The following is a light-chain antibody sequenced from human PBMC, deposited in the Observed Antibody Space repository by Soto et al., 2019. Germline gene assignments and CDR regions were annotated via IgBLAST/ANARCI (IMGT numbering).Light chain of an antibody. V-gene: IGKV3-11*01. CDR1: HSVSSY. CDR3: QQRSNWPLT. CDR2: DAS. Sequence: EIVLTQSPATLSLSPGERATLSCRASHSVSSYLGWYQQKPGQAPRLLIYDASNRATGIPARFSGSGSGTDFTLTISSLAPEDFAVYYCQQRSNWPLTFGGGTKVEI. J-gene: IGKJ4*01.